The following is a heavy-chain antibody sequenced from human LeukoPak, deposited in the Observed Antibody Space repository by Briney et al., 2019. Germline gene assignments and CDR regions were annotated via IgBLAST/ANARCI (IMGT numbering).Heavy chain of an antibody. CDR1: GDSITGYY. J-gene: IGHJ4*02. CDR2: IYTSGTI. D-gene: IGHD3-10*01. Sequence: SETLSLTCSVSGDSITGYYWGWIRQPPGTALEWIGRIYTSGTITYNPSLKSRVTMSIDTSKDQFSLKLSSVTAADTAIYYCARDAKYYFGSRTYFFFEYWGQGTLLTVSS. CDR3: ARDAKYYFGSRTYFFFEY. V-gene: IGHV4-4*07.